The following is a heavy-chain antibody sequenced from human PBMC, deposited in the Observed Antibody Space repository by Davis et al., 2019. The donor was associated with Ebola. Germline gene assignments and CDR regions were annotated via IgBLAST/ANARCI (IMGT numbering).Heavy chain of an antibody. CDR2: INAGNGNT. D-gene: IGHD4-17*01. CDR1: GYTFTRFA. J-gene: IGHJ6*02. V-gene: IGHV1-3*01. CDR3: AGNSVTTRLDYYGMDV. Sequence: AASVTVSCKASGYTFTRFAIHWVRQAPGQRLEWMGWINAGNGNTIYSQNFQGRVTITRDTSASTVYLEPRSLRSEDTAVYYCAGNSVTTRLDYYGMDVWGQGTTVTVSS.